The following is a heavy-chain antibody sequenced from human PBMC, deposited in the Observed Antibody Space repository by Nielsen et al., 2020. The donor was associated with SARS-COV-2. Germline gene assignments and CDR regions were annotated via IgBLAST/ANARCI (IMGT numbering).Heavy chain of an antibody. Sequence: GESLKISCAASGFTFSSYAMSWVRQAPGKGLEWVSAISGSGGSTYYADSVKGRFTISRDNSKNTLYLQMNSLRAEDTAVYYCAKTQGNWGSYRSYYFDYWGQGTLVTVSS. V-gene: IGHV3-23*01. CDR2: ISGSGGST. J-gene: IGHJ4*02. CDR1: GFTFSSYA. CDR3: AKTQGNWGSYRSYYFDY. D-gene: IGHD3-16*02.